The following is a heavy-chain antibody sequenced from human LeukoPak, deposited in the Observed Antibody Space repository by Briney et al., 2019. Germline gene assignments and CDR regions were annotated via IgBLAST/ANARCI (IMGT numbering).Heavy chain of an antibody. CDR3: ARDHIVLMVYAMALDY. CDR1: GFTFSSYA. J-gene: IGHJ4*02. Sequence: PGRSLRLSCAASGFTFSSYAMHWVRQAPGKGLEWVAVISYDGSNKYYADSVKGRFTISRDNSKNMLYLQMNSLRAEDTAVYYCARDHIVLMVYAMALDYWGQGTLVTVSS. CDR2: ISYDGSNK. D-gene: IGHD2-8*01. V-gene: IGHV3-30*04.